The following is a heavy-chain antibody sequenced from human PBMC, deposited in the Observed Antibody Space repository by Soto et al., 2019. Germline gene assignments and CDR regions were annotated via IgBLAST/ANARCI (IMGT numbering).Heavy chain of an antibody. CDR1: GYTFSNYG. J-gene: IGHJ4*02. D-gene: IGHD1-1*01. V-gene: IGHV1-18*04. CDR2: IHVYSGDT. Sequence: QVQLVQSGAEVKKSGASVKVSCKASGYTFSNYGISWVRQAPGQGLEWMGWIHVYSGDTHYAQNFRGRVTMTADTSTTTAYMDLSNLTSDDTAVYFCARRSGTTIFDFWGPGTLVTVSS. CDR3: ARRSGTTIFDF.